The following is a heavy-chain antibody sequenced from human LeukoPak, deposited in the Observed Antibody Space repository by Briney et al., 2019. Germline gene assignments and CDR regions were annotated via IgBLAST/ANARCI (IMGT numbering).Heavy chain of an antibody. V-gene: IGHV4-39*07. Sequence: SSETLSLTCIVSGDSISSSSYYWGWIRQPPGKGLEWIGSIYYSGSTYYNPSLKSRVTISVDTSKNQFSLKLSSVTAADTAVYYCARDRIDFWSGSLYYYYYYGMDVWGQGTTVTVSS. D-gene: IGHD3-3*01. CDR2: IYYSGST. CDR3: ARDRIDFWSGSLYYYYYYGMDV. J-gene: IGHJ6*02. CDR1: GDSISSSSYY.